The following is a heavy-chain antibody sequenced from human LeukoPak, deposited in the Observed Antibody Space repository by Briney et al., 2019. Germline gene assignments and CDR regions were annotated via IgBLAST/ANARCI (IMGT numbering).Heavy chain of an antibody. V-gene: IGHV3-23*01. CDR3: AKDRRLHDS. J-gene: IGHJ4*02. CDR2: ISGNGGTT. CDR1: GFTFSSYA. Sequence: PGGSLRLSCAASGFTFSSYAISWVRQAPGKRPEWVSGISGNGGTTYYADSVKGRFTISRDNSKNTLYLQMNSLRAEDTALYYCAKDRRLHDSWGQGTLVTVSS. D-gene: IGHD5-24*01.